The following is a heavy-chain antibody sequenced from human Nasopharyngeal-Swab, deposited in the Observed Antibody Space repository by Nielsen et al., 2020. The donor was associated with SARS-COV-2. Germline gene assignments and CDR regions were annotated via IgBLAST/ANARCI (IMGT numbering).Heavy chain of an antibody. CDR1: GFTFSSYS. V-gene: IGHV3-21*01. J-gene: IGHJ3*02. CDR2: ISSSSSYI. D-gene: IGHD6-19*01. Sequence: GESLKISCAASGFTFSSYSMNWVRQAPGKGLEWVSSISSSSSYIYYADSVKGRFTISRDNAKNSLYLQMNSLRAEDTAVYYCAKYSSATDAFDIWDQGTMVTASS. CDR3: AKYSSATDAFDI.